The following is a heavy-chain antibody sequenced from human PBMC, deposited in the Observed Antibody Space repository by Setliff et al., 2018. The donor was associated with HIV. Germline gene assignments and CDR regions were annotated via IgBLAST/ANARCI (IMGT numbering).Heavy chain of an antibody. CDR3: ARHFGYNPGWFDS. V-gene: IGHV5-10-1*01. CDR2: IDPADSYT. J-gene: IGHJ5*01. CDR1: GFSFTSYW. D-gene: IGHD3-10*01. Sequence: PGESLKISCKGSGFSFTSYWISWVRQMPGKGLEWMGRIDPADSYTHYSPSFQGHITISIDESISSASLHWSSLRTSDTAIYYCARHFGYNPGWFDSWGQGTLVTVSS.